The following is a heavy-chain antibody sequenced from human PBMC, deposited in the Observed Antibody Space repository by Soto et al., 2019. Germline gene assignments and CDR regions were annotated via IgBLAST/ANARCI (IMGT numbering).Heavy chain of an antibody. CDR3: ARAFRRPVVVVAAGIFDY. J-gene: IGHJ4*02. CDR2: ISYDGSNK. CDR1: GFTFSSYA. Sequence: GGSLRLSCAASGFTFSSYAMHWVRQAPGKGLEWVAVISYDGSNKYYADSVKGRFTISRDNSKNTLYLQMNSLRAEDTAVYYCARAFRRPVVVVAAGIFDYWGQGTLVTVSS. V-gene: IGHV3-30-3*01. D-gene: IGHD2-15*01.